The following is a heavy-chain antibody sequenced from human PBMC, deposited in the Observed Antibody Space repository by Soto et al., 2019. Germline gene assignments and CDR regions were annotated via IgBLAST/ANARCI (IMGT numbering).Heavy chain of an antibody. J-gene: IGHJ4*02. CDR3: TRAESPDIAYFFDY. V-gene: IGHV3-49*04. CDR2: IRYQTYSGAT. Sequence: RLSCTASGFTYGNYAINWVHQAPGKGLEWVGLIRYQTYSGATEYAASMKGRFTISRDDSKNIAYLQMNSLKTEDSAVYCCTRAESPDIAYFFDYWGQGTLVTVSS. CDR1: GFTYGNYA.